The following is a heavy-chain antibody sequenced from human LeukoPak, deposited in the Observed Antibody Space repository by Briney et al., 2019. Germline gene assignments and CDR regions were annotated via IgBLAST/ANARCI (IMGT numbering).Heavy chain of an antibody. CDR1: GGSISSSNW. J-gene: IGHJ4*02. V-gene: IGHV4-4*02. CDR2: IYHSGST. CDR3: ARDLTVRGVISFDY. Sequence: SGTLSLTCAVSGGSISSSNWWSWVRQPPWKGLEWIGEIYHSGSTNYNPSLKSRVTISVDKSKNQFSLKLSSVTAADTAVYYCARDLTVRGVISFDYWGQGTLVTVSS. D-gene: IGHD3-10*01.